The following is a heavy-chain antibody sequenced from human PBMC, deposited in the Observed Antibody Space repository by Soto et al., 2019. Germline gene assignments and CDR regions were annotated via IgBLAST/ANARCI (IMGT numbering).Heavy chain of an antibody. Sequence: EVQLVESGGGLVQPGGSLRLSCAASGFTFSGYSMFWVRQAPGKGLEYVSAINTNGVNTSYAKSVKGRFTISRDNSKNTMYLQMGSLRAEDMAVYYCARGRVEDSSGWATYFEDWGQGTLVTVSS. J-gene: IGHJ4*02. CDR3: ARGRVEDSSGWATYFED. V-gene: IGHV3-64*01. CDR1: GFTFSGYS. D-gene: IGHD6-19*01. CDR2: INTNGVNT.